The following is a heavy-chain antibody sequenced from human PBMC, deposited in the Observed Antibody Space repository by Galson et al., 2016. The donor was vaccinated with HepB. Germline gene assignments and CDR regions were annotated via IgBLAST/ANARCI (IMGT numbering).Heavy chain of an antibody. J-gene: IGHJ4*02. CDR1: GFTFNAHW. CDR2: IRGDGIVS. D-gene: IGHD3-10*01. CDR3: SREMTGSYFD. Sequence: SLRLSCAASGFTFNAHWMNWVRQAPGKGREWVANIRGDGIVSYYAESGRGRFTISRDNAKNSLYLQMNGLRVDETAVYYCSREMTGSYFDWGQGTLVTVSS. V-gene: IGHV3-7*01.